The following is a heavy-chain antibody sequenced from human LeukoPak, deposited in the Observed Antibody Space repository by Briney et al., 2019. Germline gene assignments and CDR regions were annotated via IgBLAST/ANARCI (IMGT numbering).Heavy chain of an antibody. Sequence: SETLSLTCTVSGGSISSGGYYWSWIRQPPGKGLEWIGYIYHSGSTYYNPSLKSRVTISVDRSKNQLSLKLSSVTAADTAVYYCASIGPKFGGTPRSFDYWGQGTLVTVSS. CDR3: ASIGPKFGGTPRSFDY. V-gene: IGHV4-30-2*01. J-gene: IGHJ4*02. D-gene: IGHD4-23*01. CDR2: IYHSGST. CDR1: GGSISSGGYY.